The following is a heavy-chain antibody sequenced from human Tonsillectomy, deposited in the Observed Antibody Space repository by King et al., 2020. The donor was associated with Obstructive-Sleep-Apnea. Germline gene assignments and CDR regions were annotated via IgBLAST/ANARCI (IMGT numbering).Heavy chain of an antibody. D-gene: IGHD6-19*01. V-gene: IGHV3-30*18. Sequence: VQLVESGGGVVQPGGSRRLSCVASEFTFKIYGMRWVRQPQGKGREWVAVLSYPGNTQYKADSVKGRFTISRDNSKNTLYLQMNSLRVEDTAVYYCAKEIDPHASKGWPLDYWGQGTLVTVSS. CDR3: AKEIDPHASKGWPLDY. CDR1: EFTFKIYG. CDR2: LSYPGNTQ. J-gene: IGHJ4*02.